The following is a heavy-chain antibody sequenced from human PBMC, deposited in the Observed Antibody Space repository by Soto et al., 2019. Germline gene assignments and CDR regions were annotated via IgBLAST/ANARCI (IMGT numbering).Heavy chain of an antibody. CDR1: GFTFSSYS. J-gene: IGHJ6*02. CDR3: ARDLSLGVVIGYYYYGMDG. Sequence: GGSLRLSCAASGFTFSSYSMNWVRQAPGKGLEWVSSISSSSYIYYADSVKGRFTISRDNAKNSLYLQMNSLRAEDTAVYYCARDLSLGVVIGYYYYGMDGWGPGTTVTVAS. CDR2: ISSSSYI. V-gene: IGHV3-21*01. D-gene: IGHD3-3*01.